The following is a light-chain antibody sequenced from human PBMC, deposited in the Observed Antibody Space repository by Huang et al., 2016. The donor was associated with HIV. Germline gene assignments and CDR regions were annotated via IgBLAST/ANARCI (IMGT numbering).Light chain of an antibody. Sequence: AIRITQSPSPLSASTGDKVSITCRASQDINTYLAWYQQKPGKPPSLLIYATSTLQSGVPSRFSGSGSGTDFTLTITHLQSEDFATYYCQQYYSFPLTFGQGSQVEV. J-gene: IGKJ1*01. CDR1: QDINTY. CDR3: QQYYSFPLT. V-gene: IGKV1-8*01. CDR2: ATS.